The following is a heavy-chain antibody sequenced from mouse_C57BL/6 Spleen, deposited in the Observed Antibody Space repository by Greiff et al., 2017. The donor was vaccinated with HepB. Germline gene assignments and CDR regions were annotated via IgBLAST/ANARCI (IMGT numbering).Heavy chain of an antibody. CDR1: GYTFTGYW. V-gene: IGHV1-9*01. J-gene: IGHJ3*01. D-gene: IGHD2-1*01. Sequence: VQLQQSGAELMKPGASVKLSCKATGYTFTGYWIEWVKQRPGHGLEWIGEILPGSGSTNYNEKFKGKATFTADTSSNTAYMKLSSLTTEDSAIYYCARGGIYYGNYVFAYWGQGTLVTVSA. CDR3: ARGGIYYGNYVFAY. CDR2: ILPGSGST.